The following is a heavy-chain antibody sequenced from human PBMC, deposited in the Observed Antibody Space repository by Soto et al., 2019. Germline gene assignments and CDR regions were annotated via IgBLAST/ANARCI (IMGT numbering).Heavy chain of an antibody. CDR2: INAGNGKT. J-gene: IGHJ4*02. CDR1: GYTFTSYA. V-gene: IGHV1-3*05. D-gene: IGHD6-19*01. CDR3: ARHGSGWDY. Sequence: QVQLVQSGAEEKKPGASVKVSCKASGYTFTSYAMHWVRQAPGQRLEWMGWINAGNGKTKYSQKFQGRVTITRDTSANTAYMELSSLRSEDTAVYYCARHGSGWDYWGQGTLVTVSS.